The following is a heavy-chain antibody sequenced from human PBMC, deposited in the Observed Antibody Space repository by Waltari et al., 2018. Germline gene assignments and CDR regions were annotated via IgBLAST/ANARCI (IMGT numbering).Heavy chain of an antibody. V-gene: IGHV4-59*01. CDR2: IYYSGST. CDR1: GGSISSYY. Sequence: QVQLQESGPGLVKPSETLSLTCTVSGGSISSYYWSWIRQPPGKGLEWIGYIYYSGSTNYNPSLKSRVTISVDTSKNQFSLKLSSVTAADTAVYYCARGPFCISTSCSPFDYWGQGTLVTVSS. J-gene: IGHJ4*02. D-gene: IGHD2-2*01. CDR3: ARGPFCISTSCSPFDY.